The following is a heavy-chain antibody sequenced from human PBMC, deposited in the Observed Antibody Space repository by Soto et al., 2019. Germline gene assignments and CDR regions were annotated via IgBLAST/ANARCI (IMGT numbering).Heavy chain of an antibody. CDR2: IKQDGSEN. J-gene: IGHJ3*02. CDR1: GFTFSSYW. D-gene: IGHD7-27*01. CDR3: ARDSRRMGKTYAFDI. Sequence: EVQLVESGVGLGQPGGSLRLSCAASGFTFSSYWMSWVRQAPGTGLEWVANIKQDGSENYYVDSVKGRFTISRDNAKNSLYLQMNSLRAEDTAVYYCARDSRRMGKTYAFDIWGQGTMVTVSS. V-gene: IGHV3-7*05.